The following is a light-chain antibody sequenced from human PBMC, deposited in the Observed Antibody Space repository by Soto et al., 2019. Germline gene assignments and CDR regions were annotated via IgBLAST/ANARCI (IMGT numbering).Light chain of an antibody. V-gene: IGKV1-5*01. CDR1: QSIIRW. J-gene: IGKJ5*01. CDR3: QQYNSYSIT. Sequence: DIQMTQSPSILSASVGDRVTITCRASQSIIRWLAWYQQKPGKAPKLLIYDASSLESGVPSRFSGSGSGTEFTLTISSLQPDDFATYYCQQYNSYSITFGQGTRLEIK. CDR2: DAS.